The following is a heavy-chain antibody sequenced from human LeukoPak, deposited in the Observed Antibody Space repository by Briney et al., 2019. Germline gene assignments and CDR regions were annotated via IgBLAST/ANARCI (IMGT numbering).Heavy chain of an antibody. CDR2: ISRDATYI. CDR3: ARDEGV. D-gene: IGHD3-10*01. J-gene: IGHJ4*02. CDR1: GFTVSSNY. V-gene: IGHV3-21*01. Sequence: GGSLRLSCAASGFTVSSNYMSWVRQAPGKGLEWVSSISRDATYIHYADALEGRFTISRDNAKNTLYLQMNSLRVEDTGVYYCARDEGVWGQGTLVTVSS.